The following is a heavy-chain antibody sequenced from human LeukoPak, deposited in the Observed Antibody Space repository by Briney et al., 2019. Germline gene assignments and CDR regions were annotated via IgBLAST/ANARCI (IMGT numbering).Heavy chain of an antibody. CDR2: ISSSSSYI. J-gene: IGHJ2*01. Sequence: GGSLRLSCAASGFTFSSYSMNWVRQAPGKGLEWVSSISSSSSYIYYADSVKGRFTISRDNAKNSLYLQMNSLRAEDTAVYYCARVPTTTVSNWYFDLWGRGTLVTVSS. D-gene: IGHD4-17*01. CDR3: ARVPTTTVSNWYFDL. V-gene: IGHV3-21*01. CDR1: GFTFSSYS.